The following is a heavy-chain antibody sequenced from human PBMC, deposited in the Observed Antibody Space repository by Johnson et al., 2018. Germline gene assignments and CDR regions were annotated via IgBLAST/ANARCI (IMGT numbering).Heavy chain of an antibody. CDR2: ISGSGGST. CDR1: GFTFSSYA. V-gene: IGHV3-23*04. Sequence: EVQLVESGGGVVQPGRSLRLSCAASGFTFSSYAMSWVRQAPGKGLEWVSAISGSGGSTYYADSGKGRFTISRDNAKNSLYLQMNSLRAEDTAVYYCARDGTIFGVVIAYYYYYMDVWGKGTTVTVSS. CDR3: ARDGTIFGVVIAYYYYYMDV. J-gene: IGHJ6*03. D-gene: IGHD3-3*01.